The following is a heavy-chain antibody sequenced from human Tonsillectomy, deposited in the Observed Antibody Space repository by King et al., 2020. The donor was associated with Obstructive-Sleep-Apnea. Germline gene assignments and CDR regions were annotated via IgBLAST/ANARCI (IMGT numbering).Heavy chain of an antibody. CDR3: AKADYSSGWSTLDF. V-gene: IGHV5-51*01. J-gene: IGHJ4*02. CDR1: GYSFNSYW. Sequence: VQLVESGAEVKKPGESLKISCKGSGYSFNSYWIGWVRQMPGKGLEWMGIIYPGDSNTRYSPSFQGQVTFSADKSISTAYLQWSSLRASDTAMYYCAKADYSSGWSTLDFWGQGTRVTVSS. CDR2: IYPGDSNT. D-gene: IGHD6-19*01.